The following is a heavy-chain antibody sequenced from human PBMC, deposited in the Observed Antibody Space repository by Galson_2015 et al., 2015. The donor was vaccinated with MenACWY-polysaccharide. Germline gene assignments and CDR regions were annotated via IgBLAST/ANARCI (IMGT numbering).Heavy chain of an antibody. V-gene: IGHV4-39*01. D-gene: IGHD6-19*01. CDR2: KYYSGSA. CDR3: ARSPRSSGWYNYMDV. Sequence: TLSLTCTVSGGSINSSSSSWGWIRQPPGKGLNWIGTKYYSGSAYYNPSLKSRVTISVDTSKNQFSLKLSSVTAADTAVYYCARSPRSSGWYNYMDVWGNGTTVTVSS. CDR1: GGSINSSSSS. J-gene: IGHJ6*03.